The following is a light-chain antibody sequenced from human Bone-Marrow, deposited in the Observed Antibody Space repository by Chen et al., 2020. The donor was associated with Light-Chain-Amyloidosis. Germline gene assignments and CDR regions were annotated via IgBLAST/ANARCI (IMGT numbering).Light chain of an antibody. V-gene: IGKV3-20*01. J-gene: IGKJ4*01. CDR3: QQYGTSPLT. CDR2: GSS. Sequence: EIVFTQSPATLSLSPGEGANLSCRASQTISSNYLPWYQQKFGQAPRLLIYGSSSRATGIPDRFTGSGSGTDFTLTINRLEPEDFAMYYCQQYGTSPLTFGGGTKVEIK. CDR1: QTISSNY.